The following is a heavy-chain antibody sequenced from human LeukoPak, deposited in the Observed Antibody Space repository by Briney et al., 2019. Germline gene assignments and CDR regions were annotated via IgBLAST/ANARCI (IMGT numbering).Heavy chain of an antibody. CDR3: AKPPMGFSEWGDTYYFDY. D-gene: IGHD3-3*01. Sequence: GGSLRLSCAASGFTFSSYGMHWVRQAPGKGLEWVAFIRYDGSNKYYADSVKGRFTISRDNSKNTLYLQMNSLRAEDTAVYYCAKPPMGFSEWGDTYYFDYWGQGTLVTVSS. V-gene: IGHV3-30*02. CDR1: GFTFSSYG. J-gene: IGHJ4*02. CDR2: IRYDGSNK.